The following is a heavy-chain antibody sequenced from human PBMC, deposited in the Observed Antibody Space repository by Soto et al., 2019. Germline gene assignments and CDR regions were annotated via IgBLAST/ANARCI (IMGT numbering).Heavy chain of an antibody. CDR1: GFSLSNARMG. CDR3: ARLGGTYNSVWFGPRVDYFDY. D-gene: IGHD6-19*01. CDR2: IFSNDEK. V-gene: IGHV2-26*01. J-gene: IGHJ4*02. Sequence: QVTLKESGPVLVQPTETLTLTCTVSGFSLSNARMGVSWIRQPPGKALEWLAHIFSNDEKSYTTSLKSRLIISQGTSKSQVVFTMTNMDPVDTATYACARLGGTYNSVWFGPRVDYFDYWGQGILVTVSS.